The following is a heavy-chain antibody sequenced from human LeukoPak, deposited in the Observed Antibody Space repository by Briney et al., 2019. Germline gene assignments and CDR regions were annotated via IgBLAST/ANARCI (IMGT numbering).Heavy chain of an antibody. CDR1: GGSISSSNW. V-gene: IGHV4-4*02. J-gene: IGHJ6*02. Sequence: SETLSLTCAVSGGSISSSNWWSWVRQPPGKGLEWIGEIYHSGSTNYNPSLKSRVTISVDKSKNQFSLKLSSVTAADTAVYYCASRYSGSQRPYYYYGMDVWGQGTTVTVSS. D-gene: IGHD1-26*01. CDR3: ASRYSGSQRPYYYYGMDV. CDR2: IYHSGST.